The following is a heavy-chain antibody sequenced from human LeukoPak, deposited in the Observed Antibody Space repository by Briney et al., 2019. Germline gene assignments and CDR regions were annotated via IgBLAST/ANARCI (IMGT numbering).Heavy chain of an antibody. V-gene: IGHV3-48*03. CDR2: ISSSGSTI. CDR3: ARVRCSSTSCYPDYYGMDV. CDR1: GFTFSSYE. J-gene: IGHJ6*02. Sequence: GGSLRLSCAASGFTFSSYEMNWVRQAPGKGLEWVSYISSSGSTIYYADSVKGRFTISRDNAKNSLYLQMNSLRAEDTAVYYCARVRCSSTSCYPDYYGMDVWGQGTTATVSS. D-gene: IGHD2-2*01.